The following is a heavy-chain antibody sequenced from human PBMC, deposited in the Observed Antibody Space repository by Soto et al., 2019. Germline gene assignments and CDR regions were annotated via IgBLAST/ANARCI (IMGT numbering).Heavy chain of an antibody. D-gene: IGHD6-6*01. CDR1: GGSISSSSYY. V-gene: IGHV4-39*01. CDR2: IYYSGST. CDR3: ARHDQYSSSSERGENWFDP. Sequence: QLQLQESGPGLVKPSETLSLTCTVSGGSISSSSYYWGWIRQPPGKGLEWIGSIYYSGSTYYNPSLKSRVTISVDTSKNQFSLKLSSVTAADTAVYYCARHDQYSSSSERGENWFDPWGQGTLVTVSS. J-gene: IGHJ5*02.